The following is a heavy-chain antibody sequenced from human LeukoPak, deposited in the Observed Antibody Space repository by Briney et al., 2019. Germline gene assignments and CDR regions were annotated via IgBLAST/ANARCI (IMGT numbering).Heavy chain of an antibody. J-gene: IGHJ4*02. Sequence: GGSLRLSCAASGIILSSYWMSWVRQAPEKGLEWVAHINQDGSEKSYVDSVKGRFTISRDNAKNSLYLQMNSLRVEDTAVYYCAREIPPESGDILTGYPYGVWGQGTLVTVSS. CDR2: INQDGSEK. V-gene: IGHV3-7*01. D-gene: IGHD3-9*01. CDR3: AREIPPESGDILTGYPYGV. CDR1: GIILSSYW.